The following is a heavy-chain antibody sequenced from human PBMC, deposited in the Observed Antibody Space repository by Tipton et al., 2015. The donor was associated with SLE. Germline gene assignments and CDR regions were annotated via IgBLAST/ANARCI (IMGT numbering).Heavy chain of an antibody. J-gene: IGHJ1*01. CDR2: INPNSGGT. V-gene: IGHV1-2*02. CDR3: ARDWGDVAAGTEYFQF. Sequence: QVQLVQSGADVKKPGASVKVSCKASGYTFTDYYIHWVRQAPGQGLEWMGWINPNSGGTKYAQKFQGRVTMTRDTSISTAYMELSSLTSDDTAVYYCARDWGDVAAGTEYFQFWGQGTLVTVSS. D-gene: IGHD6-13*01. CDR1: GYTFTDYY.